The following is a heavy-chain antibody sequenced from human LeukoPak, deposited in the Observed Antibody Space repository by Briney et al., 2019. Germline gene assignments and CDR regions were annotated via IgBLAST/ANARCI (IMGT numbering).Heavy chain of an antibody. CDR1: GGTFSSYA. CDR2: IIPIFGTA. V-gene: IGHV1-69*01. J-gene: IGHJ4*02. CDR3: ASRGYGSGGTLGFDY. Sequence: SVKVSCKASGGTFSSYAISWVRQAPGQGLEWMGGIIPIFGTANYAQKFQGRVTITADESTSTAYMELSSLRSEDTAVYYCASRGYGSGGTLGFDYWGQGTLVTVSS. D-gene: IGHD3-10*01.